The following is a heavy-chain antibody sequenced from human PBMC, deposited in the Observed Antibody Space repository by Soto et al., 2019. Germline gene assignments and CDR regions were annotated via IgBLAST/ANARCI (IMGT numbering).Heavy chain of an antibody. CDR3: ARAGYGDYGYYYYGMDV. V-gene: IGHV1-69*12. CDR1: GGTFSSYA. Sequence: QVQLVQSGAEVKKPGSSVKVSCKASGGTFSSYAISWVRQAPGQGLEWMGGIIPIFGTANYAQKFQGRVTITEDESTSTAYMALSRLRSEDTAVYSCARAGYGDYGYYYYGMDVWGQGTTVTVSS. D-gene: IGHD4-17*01. J-gene: IGHJ6*02. CDR2: IIPIFGTA.